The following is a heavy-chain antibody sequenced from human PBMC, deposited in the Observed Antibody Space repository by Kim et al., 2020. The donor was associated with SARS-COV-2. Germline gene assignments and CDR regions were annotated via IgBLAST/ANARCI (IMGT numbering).Heavy chain of an antibody. V-gene: IGHV1-2*02. CDR2: IDPNSGDT. CDR1: GYNFAAFY. J-gene: IGHJ4*02. Sequence: ASVKVSCKTSGYNFAAFYIHWVRQAPGQGLEWMGWIDPNSGDTEYAQNFRGRVSMTRDASISTAYLELTTLTSDDTAMYFCATPFMVRGDNDYWGQGTLVTVSS. CDR3: ATPFMVRGDNDY. D-gene: IGHD3-10*01.